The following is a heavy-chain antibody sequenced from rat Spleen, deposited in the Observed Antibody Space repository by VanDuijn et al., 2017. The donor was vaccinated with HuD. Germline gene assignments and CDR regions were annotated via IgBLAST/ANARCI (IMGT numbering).Heavy chain of an antibody. V-gene: IGHV5-31*01. Sequence: EVQLVESGGGLVQPGRSLKLSCAASGFTFNNYWMTWIRQAPGQGLEWVASISYEGSSTYYGDSVKGRFTIYRDNAKSSLYLQMNSLKSEDTATYYCATAGARVSRFAYWGQGTLVTVSS. CDR2: ISYEGSST. CDR1: GFTFNNYW. CDR3: ATAGARVSRFAY. D-gene: IGHD1-4*01. J-gene: IGHJ3*01.